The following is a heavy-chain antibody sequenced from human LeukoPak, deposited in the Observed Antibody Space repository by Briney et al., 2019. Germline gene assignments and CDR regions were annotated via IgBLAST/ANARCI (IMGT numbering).Heavy chain of an antibody. V-gene: IGHV4-31*03. Sequence: SQTLSLTCTVSGGSISSGGYYWSWIRQHPGKGLGRIGYIYYSGSTYYNPSLKSRVTISVDTSKNQFSLKLSSVTAADTAVYYCARGIITMVRGVIILPNWFDPWGEETLVTVSS. J-gene: IGHJ5*02. CDR1: GGSISSGGYY. CDR3: ARGIITMVRGVIILPNWFDP. D-gene: IGHD3-10*01. CDR2: IYYSGST.